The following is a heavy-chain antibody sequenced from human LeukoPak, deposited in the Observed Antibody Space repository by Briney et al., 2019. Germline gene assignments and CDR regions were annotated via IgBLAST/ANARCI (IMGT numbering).Heavy chain of an antibody. CDR3: AREDCSSTSCLTFDY. V-gene: IGHV3-30-3*01. J-gene: IGHJ4*02. CDR2: ISYDGSNK. CDR1: GFTFSSYA. Sequence: GRSLRLSCAASGFTFSSYAMHWVRQAPGKGLEWVAVISYDGSNKYYADSVKGRFTISRDNSKNTLYLQMNSLRAEDTAVYYCAREDCSSTSCLTFDYWGQGTLVIVSS. D-gene: IGHD2-2*01.